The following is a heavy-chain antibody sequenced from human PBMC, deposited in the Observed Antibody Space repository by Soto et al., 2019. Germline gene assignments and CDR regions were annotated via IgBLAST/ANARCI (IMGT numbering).Heavy chain of an antibody. CDR1: GGSISSYY. Sequence: QVQLQESGPGLVKPSETLSLTCTVSGGSISSYYWSWIRQPPGKGLEWIGYIYYSGSTNYNPSLKSRVHISVDTSKNQFSLKLSSVTAADTAVYYCATHSLDDAFDIWGQGTMVTVSS. J-gene: IGHJ3*02. CDR3: ATHSLDDAFDI. V-gene: IGHV4-59*01. D-gene: IGHD2-15*01. CDR2: IYYSGST.